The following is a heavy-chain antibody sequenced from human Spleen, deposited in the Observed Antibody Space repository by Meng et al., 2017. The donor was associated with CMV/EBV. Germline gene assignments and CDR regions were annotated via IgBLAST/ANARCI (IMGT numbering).Heavy chain of an antibody. V-gene: IGHV2-70D*14. Sequence: SGPTLVKPTQPLTLTCTFSGFSLRTSGVRVSWIRQPPGEALEWLGRIDWDDDKFYSPSLKTRLTISKDNSKNQVVLAMTNMDPVDTATYYCARDDFYSGRPFDLWGQGTLVTVSS. CDR2: IDWDDDK. J-gene: IGHJ4*02. D-gene: IGHD3-3*01. CDR3: ARDDFYSGRPFDL. CDR1: GFSLRTSGVR.